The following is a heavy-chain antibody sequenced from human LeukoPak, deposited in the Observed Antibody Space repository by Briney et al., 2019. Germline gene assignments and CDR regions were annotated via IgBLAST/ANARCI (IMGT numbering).Heavy chain of an antibody. CDR3: ARVYSRYWMFYLDY. CDR2: ISTYTGNT. J-gene: IGHJ4*02. CDR1: GYSFVDSG. Sequence: ASVKVSCKASGYSFVDSGVSWVRQAPGQGLEWMGWISTYTGNTDYAQNFQGRLTVTTDSSTSTTSMELRNLRSDDTAIYYCARVYSRYWMFYLDYWGKGTLVTVSS. V-gene: IGHV1-18*04. D-gene: IGHD2-15*01.